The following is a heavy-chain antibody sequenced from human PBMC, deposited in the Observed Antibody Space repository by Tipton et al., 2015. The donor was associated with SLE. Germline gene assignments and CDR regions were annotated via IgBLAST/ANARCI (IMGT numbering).Heavy chain of an antibody. D-gene: IGHD2-15*01. CDR3: ARDQRGYCSGGSCGH. V-gene: IGHV3-53*04. CDR1: GFTVSSNY. CDR2: IYSGGST. J-gene: IGHJ4*02. Sequence: QLVQSGGGLVQPGGSLRLSCAASGFTVSSNYMSWVRQAPGKGLEWVSVIYSGGSTYYADSVQGRFTISRDNSKNTLYLQMNSLRAEDAAVYYCARDQRGYCSGGSCGHWGQGTLVTVSS.